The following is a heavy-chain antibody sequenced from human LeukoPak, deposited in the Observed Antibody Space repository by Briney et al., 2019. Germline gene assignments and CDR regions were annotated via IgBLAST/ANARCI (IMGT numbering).Heavy chain of an antibody. D-gene: IGHD2-2*01. CDR2: ISSSRSYT. Sequence: GGSLRLSCAASGFTFSDYYMSWIRQAPGKGLEWVSHISSSRSYTNYADSVKGRFTISRVNAKNSLYLQMNSLRAEDTAVYYCARDCSSTSCYVFWEPGYGMDVWGQGTTVTVSS. V-gene: IGHV3-11*06. CDR3: ARDCSSTSCYVFWEPGYGMDV. J-gene: IGHJ6*02. CDR1: GFTFSDYY.